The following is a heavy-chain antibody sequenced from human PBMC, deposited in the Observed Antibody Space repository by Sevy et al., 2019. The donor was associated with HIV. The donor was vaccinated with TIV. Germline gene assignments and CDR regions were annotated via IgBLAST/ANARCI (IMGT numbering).Heavy chain of an antibody. CDR2: ISSTSSYI. CDR1: GFTFSTYS. CDR3: VRDYNSGWRKFNLFDP. D-gene: IGHD6-19*01. V-gene: IGHV3-21*01. Sequence: GGSLRLSCAASGFTFSTYSMNWVRQAPGKGLEWVSSISSTSSYIDYAYSVKGRFTISRDNAKNSLYLQMNNLRAEDTAVYYCVRDYNSGWRKFNLFDPWDQGTLVTVSS. J-gene: IGHJ5*02.